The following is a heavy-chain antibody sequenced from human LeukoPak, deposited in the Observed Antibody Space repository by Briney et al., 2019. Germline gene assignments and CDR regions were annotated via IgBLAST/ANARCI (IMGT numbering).Heavy chain of an antibody. CDR2: INPNSGGT. J-gene: IGHJ4*02. Sequence: ASVKVSCKTSGYTFLSYGITWVRQAPGQGLEWMGWINPNSGGTNHAEKFQGRVTMTRGTSISTAYMELSRLNSGDTAVYYCARALSNLRLYYFDSWGQGTLVTVSS. D-gene: IGHD4-11*01. V-gene: IGHV1-2*02. CDR1: GYTFLSYG. CDR3: ARALSNLRLYYFDS.